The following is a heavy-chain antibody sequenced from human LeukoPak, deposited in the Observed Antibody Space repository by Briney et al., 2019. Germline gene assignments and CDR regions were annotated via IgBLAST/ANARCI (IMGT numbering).Heavy chain of an antibody. J-gene: IGHJ3*02. CDR1: GFTFSSYS. CDR2: ISSSSSTV. V-gene: IGHV3-48*02. Sequence: GGSLRLSCAASGFTFSSYSMNWVRQAPGKGLEWVSYISSSSSTVYYADSVKGRFTISRDNAKKSLYLQMNSLRDEDTAVYYCARDTLLYADSPNAFDMWGQGTMVTVSS. CDR3: ARDTLLYADSPNAFDM. D-gene: IGHD4-17*01.